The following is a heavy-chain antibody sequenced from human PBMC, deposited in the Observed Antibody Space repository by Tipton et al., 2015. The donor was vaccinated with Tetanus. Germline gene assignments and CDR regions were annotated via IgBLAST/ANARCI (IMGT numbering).Heavy chain of an antibody. V-gene: IGHV4-59*02. CDR2: IYKTGDT. J-gene: IGHJ5*02. CDR1: GGSVSRSF. CDR3: ARSQRVEDDAGGLNFLTGFYGDYWFDL. Sequence: SLTCTVSGGSVSRSFWGWIRQAPGKGLEWIGNIYKTGDTNYNPSLKSRVTMSVNTSKNQFSLRLSSVTAADTALYYCARSQRVEDDAGGLNFLTGFYGDYWFDLWGRGIPVTVSS. D-gene: IGHD3/OR15-3a*01.